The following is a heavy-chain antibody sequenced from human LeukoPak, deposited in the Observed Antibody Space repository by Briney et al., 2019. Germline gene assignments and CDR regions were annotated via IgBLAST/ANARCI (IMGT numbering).Heavy chain of an antibody. CDR3: ARALGYCSGGSCTRGYNWFDP. CDR1: GGSISSSDYY. CDR2: IYYGGST. D-gene: IGHD2-15*01. V-gene: IGHV4-39*01. Sequence: PSETLSLTCTVSGGSISSSDYYWGWIRQPPGKGLEWVGSIYYGGSTYYNPSLKSRVTISVDTSMNQFSLKLSFVTTADTAVYYCARALGYCSGGSCTRGYNWFDPWGQGTLVTVPS. J-gene: IGHJ5*02.